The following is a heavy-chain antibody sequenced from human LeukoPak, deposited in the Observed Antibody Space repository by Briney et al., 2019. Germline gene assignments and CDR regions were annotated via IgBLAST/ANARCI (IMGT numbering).Heavy chain of an antibody. V-gene: IGHV1-3*01. CDR3: ARDSIAAAGNWFDP. J-gene: IGHJ5*02. CDR2: INAGNGNT. D-gene: IGHD6-13*01. Sequence: ASAKVSCKASGYTFTSYAMHWVRQAPGQRLEWMGWINAGNGNTKYSQKFQGRVTITRDTSVSTAYMELSSLRSEDTAVYYCARDSIAAAGNWFDPWGQGTLVTVSS. CDR1: GYTFTSYA.